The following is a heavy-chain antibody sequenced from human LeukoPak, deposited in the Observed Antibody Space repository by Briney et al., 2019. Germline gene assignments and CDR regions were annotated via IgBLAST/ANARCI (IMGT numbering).Heavy chain of an antibody. D-gene: IGHD3-9*01. Sequence: GGSPRLSCEASGFTFSTYPMHWVRQAPDKGLEWVAMNSYHGSNEYYADSVKGRFTISRDNSKNTLYLQMNNPRVEDTAIYYCARVHDTTGYYHYFDSWGQGTLVTVSS. V-gene: IGHV3-30*04. CDR1: GFTFSTYP. CDR2: NSYHGSNE. CDR3: ARVHDTTGYYHYFDS. J-gene: IGHJ4*02.